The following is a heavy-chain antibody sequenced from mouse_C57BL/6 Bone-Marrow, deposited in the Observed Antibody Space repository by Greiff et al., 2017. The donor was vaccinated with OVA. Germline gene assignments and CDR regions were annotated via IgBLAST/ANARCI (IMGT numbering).Heavy chain of an antibody. CDR3: TRGYSIYYAMDC. D-gene: IGHD2-5*01. CDR2: IDPETGGT. Sequence: QVQLQQSGAELVRPGASVTLSCKASGYTFTDYEMHWVKQTPVHGLEWIGAIDPETGGTAYNQKFKGKAILTADKSSSTAYMELRSLTSEDSAVYYCTRGYSIYYAMDCWCQGTSVTVSS. J-gene: IGHJ4*01. V-gene: IGHV1-15*01. CDR1: GYTFTDYE.